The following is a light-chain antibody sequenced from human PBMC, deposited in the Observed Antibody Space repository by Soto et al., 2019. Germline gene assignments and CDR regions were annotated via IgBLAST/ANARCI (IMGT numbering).Light chain of an antibody. CDR1: SSDVGGYNY. Sequence: QSALTQPATVSGSPGQSITISCTGTSSDVGGYNYVSWYQQHPGKAPKLMIYEVSNRPSGVSNRFSGSKSGNTASLTISGLQAEDEADYYCSSYTSSSTLYVFXTGTKATVL. CDR2: EVS. J-gene: IGLJ1*01. CDR3: SSYTSSSTLYV. V-gene: IGLV2-14*01.